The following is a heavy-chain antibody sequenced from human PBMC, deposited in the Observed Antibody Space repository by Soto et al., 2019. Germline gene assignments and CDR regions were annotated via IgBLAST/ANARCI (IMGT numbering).Heavy chain of an antibody. V-gene: IGHV3-74*01. CDR1: GFTFSSYW. Sequence: EVQLVESGGGLVQPGGSLRLSCAASGFTFSSYWMHWVRQAPGKGLVWVSRINSDESSTSYADSVKGRFTISRDNAKNTLYLQMNSLRAEDTAVYYCARVQRGTTYYYYYGMDVWGQGTTVTVSS. J-gene: IGHJ6*02. D-gene: IGHD1-26*01. CDR3: ARVQRGTTYYYYYGMDV. CDR2: INSDESST.